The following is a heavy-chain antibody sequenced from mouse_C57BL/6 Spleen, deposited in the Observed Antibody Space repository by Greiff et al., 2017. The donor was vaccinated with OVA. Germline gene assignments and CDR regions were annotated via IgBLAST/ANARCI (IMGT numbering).Heavy chain of an antibody. CDR2: IDPSDSYT. Sequence: QVQLQQSGAELVMPGASVKLSCKASGYTFTSYWMHWVKQRPGQGLEWIGEIDPSDSYTNYNQKFKGKSTLTVDKSSSTAYMQLSSLTSEDSAVYYCARYQAYYSNYEYFDVWGTGTTVTVSS. D-gene: IGHD2-5*01. CDR3: ARYQAYYSNYEYFDV. J-gene: IGHJ1*03. CDR1: GYTFTSYW. V-gene: IGHV1-69*01.